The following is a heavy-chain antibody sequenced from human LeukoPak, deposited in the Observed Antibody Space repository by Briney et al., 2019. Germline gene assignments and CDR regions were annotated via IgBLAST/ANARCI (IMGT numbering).Heavy chain of an antibody. Sequence: PRGSRRLSCVASGFIFSNYGMHWVRQAPGKGLEWVAVIWYDGSNKYYADSVKGRFTISRDNSKNTVYLQMNSLRVEDTAIYYCARDDYYDRSGYPGYWGQGTLVTVSS. CDR3: ARDDYYDRSGYPGY. J-gene: IGHJ4*02. CDR2: IWYDGSNK. CDR1: GFIFSNYG. D-gene: IGHD3-22*01. V-gene: IGHV3-33*01.